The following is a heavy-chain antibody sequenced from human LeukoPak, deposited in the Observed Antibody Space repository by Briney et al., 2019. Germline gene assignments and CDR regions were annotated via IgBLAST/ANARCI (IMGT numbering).Heavy chain of an antibody. V-gene: IGHV1-69*13. Sequence: VASVKVSCKASGGTFSSYAISWVRQAPGQGLEWMAGIMPMFGTANYAQKFQGRVTITADESTSTAYMELSSLRSEDTAVYYCARCFLDWLLDGPRIGYFDYWGQGTLVTVSS. CDR3: ARCFLDWLLDGPRIGYFDY. CDR2: IMPMFGTA. CDR1: GGTFSSYA. J-gene: IGHJ4*02. D-gene: IGHD3/OR15-3a*01.